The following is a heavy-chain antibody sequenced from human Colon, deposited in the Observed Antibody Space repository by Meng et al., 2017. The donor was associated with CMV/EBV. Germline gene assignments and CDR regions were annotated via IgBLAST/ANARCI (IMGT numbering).Heavy chain of an antibody. CDR1: GFTFRRYS. Sequence: GESLKISCAASGFTFRRYSMNWVRQAPGKGLEWVASISGNTHYKYYTDSVKGRFTLSRDHAQDSLSLQMDSLRAEDTAIYYCVRDDVEIQTNPSFDLWGLGTLVTVSS. V-gene: IGHV3-21*01. J-gene: IGHJ4*02. D-gene: IGHD1/OR15-1a*01. CDR2: ISGNTHYK. CDR3: VRDDVEIQTNPSFDL.